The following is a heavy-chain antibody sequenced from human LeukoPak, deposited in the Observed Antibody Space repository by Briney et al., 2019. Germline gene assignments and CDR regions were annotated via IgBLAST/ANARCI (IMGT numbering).Heavy chain of an antibody. Sequence: SGGSLRLSCAASGFIFSNYWMSWVRQAPGKGLEWVANIKQDGSEKYYVDSVKGRSTISRDNAKNSLYLQMNSLRAEDTAVYYCARDYLDYYGSGSYNYYYYYMDVWGKGTTVTVSS. CDR2: IKQDGSEK. J-gene: IGHJ6*03. CDR1: GFIFSNYW. CDR3: ARDYLDYYGSGSYNYYYYYMDV. D-gene: IGHD3-10*01. V-gene: IGHV3-7*01.